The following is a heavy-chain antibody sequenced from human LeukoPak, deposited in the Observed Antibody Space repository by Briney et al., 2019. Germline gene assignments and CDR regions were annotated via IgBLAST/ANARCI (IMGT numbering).Heavy chain of an antibody. CDR2: MNRDGSEK. CDR1: GFTFAPYW. CDR3: AKGHIIVVVPAAYDY. D-gene: IGHD2-2*01. Sequence: PGGSLRLSCAASGFTFAPYWMTWVRQAPGKGLEYVATMNRDGSEKYYVDSVKGRFTISRDNSKNSLYLQMNSLRAEDTAVYYCAKGHIIVVVPAAYDYWGQGTLVTVSS. J-gene: IGHJ4*02. V-gene: IGHV3-7*05.